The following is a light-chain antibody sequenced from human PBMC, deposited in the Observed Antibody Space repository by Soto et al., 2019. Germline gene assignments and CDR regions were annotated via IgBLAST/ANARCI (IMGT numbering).Light chain of an antibody. J-gene: IGKJ1*01. V-gene: IGKV3D-15*01. CDR2: QTS. Sequence: EIVLAPSPAALSSFPAARVALSCRASQYINTRLAWYQHRPGQAPRLLIYQTSLRAAGIPARFTGSGSGTDFILTITSLQSEDFGIYYCQQYYHWPRTFGQGTKVDI. CDR1: QYINTR. CDR3: QQYYHWPRT.